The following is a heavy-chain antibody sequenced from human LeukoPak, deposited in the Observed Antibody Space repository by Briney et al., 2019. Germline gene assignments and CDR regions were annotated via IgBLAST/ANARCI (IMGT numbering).Heavy chain of an antibody. CDR3: AKGDDYGDYYDY. CDR1: GFTFSSYA. J-gene: IGHJ4*02. CDR2: ISGSGGST. Sequence: GGSLRLSCAASGFTFSSYAMSWVRQAPGKGLEWVSAISGSGGSTYYADSVKGRSTISRDNPKNTLYLQMNSLRAEDTAVYYCAKGDDYGDYYDYWGQGTLVTVSS. V-gene: IGHV3-23*01. D-gene: IGHD4-17*01.